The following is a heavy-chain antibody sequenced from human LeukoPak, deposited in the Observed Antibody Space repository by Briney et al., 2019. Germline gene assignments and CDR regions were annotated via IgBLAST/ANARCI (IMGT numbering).Heavy chain of an antibody. CDR2: INHSGST. V-gene: IGHV4-34*01. J-gene: IGHJ5*02. CDR1: GGSFSGYY. CDR3: ARGRGGYSYDQIRREGNWFDP. D-gene: IGHD5-18*01. Sequence: SETLSLTCAVYGGSFSGYYWSWIRQPPGKGLEWIGEINHSGSTNYNPSLKSRVTISVDTSKNQFSLKLSSVTAADTAVYYCARGRGGYSYDQIRREGNWFDPWGQGTLVTVSS.